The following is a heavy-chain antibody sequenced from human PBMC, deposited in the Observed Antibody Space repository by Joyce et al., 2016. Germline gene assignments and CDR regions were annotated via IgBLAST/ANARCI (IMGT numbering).Heavy chain of an antibody. V-gene: IGHV3-30*04. CDR1: GSIFSGYA. J-gene: IGHJ3*02. D-gene: IGHD6-13*01. CDR3: ARRSGIPAGRRPGAFDM. Sequence: QEQLEESGGGVVQPGTSLRLSCTASGSIFSGYAMNWVRQGPGKGLEWVAIRSYDGPNKFYADSVRGRFTISRDNYKNTLFLQMNSLTIEDAGVYYCARRSGIPAGRRPGAFDMWGQGTVVTVSS. CDR2: RSYDGPNK.